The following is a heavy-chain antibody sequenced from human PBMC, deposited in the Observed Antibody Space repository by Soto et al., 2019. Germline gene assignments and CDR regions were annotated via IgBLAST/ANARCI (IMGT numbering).Heavy chain of an antibody. Sequence: SETLSLTCTVSGGSISSGDYYWSWIRQPPGKGLEWIGYIYYSGSTYYNSSLKSRVTISVDTSKNQFSLKLSSVTAADTAVYYCARGLRVSSDWFDPWGQGTLVTSPQ. V-gene: IGHV4-30-4*01. J-gene: IGHJ5*02. D-gene: IGHD6-13*01. CDR1: GGSISSGDYY. CDR3: ARGLRVSSDWFDP. CDR2: IYYSGST.